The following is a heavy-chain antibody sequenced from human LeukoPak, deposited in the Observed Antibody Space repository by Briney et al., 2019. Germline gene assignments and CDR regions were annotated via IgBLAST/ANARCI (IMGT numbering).Heavy chain of an antibody. CDR1: GGTFSSYA. V-gene: IGHV1-69*13. J-gene: IGHJ6*02. D-gene: IGHD3-3*01. CDR2: IIPIFGTA. CDR3: ARVPLGRFLLHYYGMDV. Sequence: SVTVSCKASGGTFSSYAISWVRQAPGQGLEWMGGIIPIFGTANYAQKFQGRVTITADESTSTAYMELSSLRSEDTAVYYCARVPLGRFLLHYYGMDVWGQGTTVTVSS.